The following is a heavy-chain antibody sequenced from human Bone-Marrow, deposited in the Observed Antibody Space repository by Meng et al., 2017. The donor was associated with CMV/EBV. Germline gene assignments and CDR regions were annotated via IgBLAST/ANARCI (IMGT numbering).Heavy chain of an antibody. CDR2: ISYDGSNK. D-gene: IGHD2-2*01. V-gene: IGHV3-30-3*01. CDR3: ARDIAYCSSTSCPPDV. Sequence: GGSLRLSCAASGFTFSSYAMHWVRQAPGKGLEWVAVISYDGSNKYYADSVKGRFTISRDNSKNTLYLQMNSLRAEDTAVYYCARDIAYCSSTSCPPDVRGRGTLVTVSS. J-gene: IGHJ4*02. CDR1: GFTFSSYA.